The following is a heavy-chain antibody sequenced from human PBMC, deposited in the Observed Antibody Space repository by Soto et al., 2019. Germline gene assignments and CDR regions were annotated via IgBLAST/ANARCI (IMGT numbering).Heavy chain of an antibody. D-gene: IGHD3-22*01. CDR2: IYYSGSI. CDR1: GGSISSGDYY. CDR3: ARSSGEFEMIVVPFDE. V-gene: IGHV4-30-4*01. J-gene: IGHJ4*02. Sequence: SETLSLTCTVSGGSISSGDYYWSWIRQPPGKGLEWIGSIYYSGSIYYNPSLKSRVTISVDTSKNQFSLKLGSVTAADTAVYYCARSSGEFEMIVVPFDEWGQGTLVTVSS.